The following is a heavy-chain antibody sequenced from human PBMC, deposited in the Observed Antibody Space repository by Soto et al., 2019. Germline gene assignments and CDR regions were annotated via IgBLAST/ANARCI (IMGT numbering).Heavy chain of an antibody. D-gene: IGHD1-26*01. Sequence: SETLSLTCAVYGGSFSGYYWSWIRQPPGKGLEWIGEINHSGSTNYNPSLKSRVTISVDTSKNQFSLKLSSVTAADTAVYYCARAGLYSGSYSFVDYWGQGTLVTV. V-gene: IGHV4-34*01. CDR3: ARAGLYSGSYSFVDY. J-gene: IGHJ4*02. CDR2: INHSGST. CDR1: GGSFSGYY.